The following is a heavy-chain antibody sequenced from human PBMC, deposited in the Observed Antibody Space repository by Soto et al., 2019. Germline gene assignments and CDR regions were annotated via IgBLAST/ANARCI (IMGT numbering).Heavy chain of an antibody. CDR2: TYHSGSP. D-gene: IGHD1-26*01. CDR3: VRVAVGYSGSYYGYDMDV. Sequence: SETLSLTCTVSGGSISSSSYYWGWIRQPPGKRLDWIGNTYHSGSPYHTPSPKTRVAISVDTPKNQFSLKLSSVTAADRAVCLCVRVAVGYSGSYYGYDMDVWGQGTTVTVSS. CDR1: GGSISSSSYY. J-gene: IGHJ6*02. V-gene: IGHV4-39*01.